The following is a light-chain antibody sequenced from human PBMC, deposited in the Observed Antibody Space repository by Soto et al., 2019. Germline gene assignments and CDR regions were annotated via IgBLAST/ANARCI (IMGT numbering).Light chain of an antibody. CDR1: QGISNY. CDR2: AAS. J-gene: IGKJ4*02. Sequence: DIQMTQSPSSLSASVGDRVTITCRASQGISNYLAWYQQKPGKVPKLLIYAASTLQSGVPSRFSGSGSGTDFTLTSSMLPAEDVATYYYQKYNNASRTFGGGTKVEIK. V-gene: IGKV1-27*01. CDR3: QKYNNASRT.